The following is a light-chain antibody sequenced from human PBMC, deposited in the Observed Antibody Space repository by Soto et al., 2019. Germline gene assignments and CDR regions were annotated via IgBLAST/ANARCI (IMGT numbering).Light chain of an antibody. CDR2: RAS. CDR3: QQYSKWPPWT. J-gene: IGKJ1*01. Sequence: EIVMTQSPATLAVSPGDTVTLSCRASQSLGGNLAWYQQKPGQAPRLSIFRASSRATGVPARFSASGSGTEFTLTISELQSEDFAVYYCQQYSKWPPWTFGPGTKVDIK. CDR1: QSLGGN. V-gene: IGKV3-15*01.